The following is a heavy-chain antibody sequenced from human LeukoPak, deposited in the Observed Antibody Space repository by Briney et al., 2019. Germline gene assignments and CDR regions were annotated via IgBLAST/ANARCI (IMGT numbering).Heavy chain of an antibody. J-gene: IGHJ4*02. Sequence: SETLSLTWAVYGGSFSGYYWSWIRQPPGKGLEWIGEINHSGSTNYNPSLKSRVTISVDTSKNQFSLKLSSVTAADTAVYYCARGLGTVVTTLYYFDYWGQGTLVTVSS. V-gene: IGHV4-34*01. CDR1: GGSFSGYY. D-gene: IGHD4-23*01. CDR3: ARGLGTVVTTLYYFDY. CDR2: INHSGST.